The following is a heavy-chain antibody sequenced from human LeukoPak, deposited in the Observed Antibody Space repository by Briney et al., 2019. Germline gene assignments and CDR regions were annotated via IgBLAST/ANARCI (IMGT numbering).Heavy chain of an antibody. D-gene: IGHD3-16*01. CDR2: IYTSGST. J-gene: IGHJ4*02. CDR1: GGSISSYY. V-gene: IGHV4-4*07. CDR3: ARKPRIMITFGGVWFDY. Sequence: SETLSLTCTVSGGSISSYYWSWIRQPAGKGLEWIGRIYTSGSTNYNPSLKSRVTMSVDTSKNQFSLKLSSVTAADTAVYYCARKPRIMITFGGVWFDYWGQGTLVTVSS.